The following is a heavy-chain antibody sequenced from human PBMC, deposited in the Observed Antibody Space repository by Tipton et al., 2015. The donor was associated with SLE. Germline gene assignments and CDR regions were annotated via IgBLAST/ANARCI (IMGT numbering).Heavy chain of an antibody. D-gene: IGHD3-3*01. Sequence: SLRLSCTASGFTFSSQEMNWVRQAPGKGLEWVSYISSGGTFIHYADAVKGRFTISRDNAKNSLYLQMNSLRAEDTAVYYCARGCWNGFYIGCLDTWGQRAPVTFSS. CDR2: ISSGGTFI. CDR1: GFTFSSQE. CDR3: ARGCWNGFYIGCLDT. V-gene: IGHV3-48*03. J-gene: IGHJ5*02.